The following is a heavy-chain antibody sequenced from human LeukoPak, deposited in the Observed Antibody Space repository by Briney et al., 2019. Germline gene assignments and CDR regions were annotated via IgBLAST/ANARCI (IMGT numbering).Heavy chain of an antibody. J-gene: IGHJ4*02. CDR2: ISYDGSNK. CDR3: AKNGVAAGTLDY. CDR1: GFTFSSYG. D-gene: IGHD6-13*01. Sequence: GRSLRLSCAASGFTFSSYGMHWVRQAPGKGLEWVAVISYDGSNKYYADSVKGRFTISRDNSKNTLYLQMNSLRAEDTAVYYCAKNGVAAGTLDYWGRGTLVTVSS. V-gene: IGHV3-30*18.